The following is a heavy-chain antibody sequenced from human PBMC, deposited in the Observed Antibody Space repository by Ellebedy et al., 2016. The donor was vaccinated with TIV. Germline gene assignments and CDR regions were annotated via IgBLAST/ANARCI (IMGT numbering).Heavy chain of an antibody. J-gene: IGHJ3*02. V-gene: IGHV3-7*01. CDR1: GFTFSASW. Sequence: PGGSLRLSCAASGFTFSASWMTWVRQAPGQGLEWVANINQDGRTTNYVDSVKGRCTISRDNAKNSLYLQLNSLRVDDTAIYYCATDKVCFTFDIWGRGTMVTVSS. CDR3: ATDKVCFTFDI. CDR2: INQDGRTT.